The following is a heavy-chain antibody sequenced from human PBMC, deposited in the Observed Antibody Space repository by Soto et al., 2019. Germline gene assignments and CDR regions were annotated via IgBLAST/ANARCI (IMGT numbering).Heavy chain of an antibody. J-gene: IGHJ6*02. CDR3: AKDRENYYFDMDV. V-gene: IGHV3-30*18. CDR1: GFTFSSYA. CDR2: ISYDGTNK. Sequence: GGSLRLSCEASGFTFSSYAMHWVRQPPGKGLEWVAVISYDGTNKYYGDSVKGRFTISRDNSKKTLYLQMNSLRPEDTAVYYCAKDRENYYFDMDVWGQGITVTVSS. D-gene: IGHD1-26*01.